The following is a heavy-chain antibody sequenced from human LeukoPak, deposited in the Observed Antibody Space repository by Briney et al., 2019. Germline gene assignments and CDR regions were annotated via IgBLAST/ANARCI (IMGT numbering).Heavy chain of an antibody. CDR2: IYYSGST. CDR1: GGSITNYY. CDR3: ARGKEVITMLRGLKPGYYFDY. V-gene: IGHV4-59*01. D-gene: IGHD3-10*01. Sequence: TPSETLSLTCTVSGGSITNYYWSWIRQPPGKGLEWIGYIYYSGSTKYKSSLKSRVTISVDTSKNQFSLKLSSVTAADTAVYYCARGKEVITMLRGLKPGYYFDYWGQGTLVTVSS. J-gene: IGHJ4*02.